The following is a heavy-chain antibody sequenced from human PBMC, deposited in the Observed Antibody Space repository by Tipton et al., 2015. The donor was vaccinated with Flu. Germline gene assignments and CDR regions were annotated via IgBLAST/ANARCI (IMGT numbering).Heavy chain of an antibody. CDR1: GDSLSSGDYY. V-gene: IGHV4-31*03. CDR3: AREKDSRGSEYFQH. Sequence: TLSLTCTVSGDSLSSGDYYWTWVRQHPGKGLEWIGHIYYSGSTYYNPSLKTRLAISVDTSKNQISLNLSSVTAADTAVYYCAREKDSRGSEYFQHWGQGTLVTVSS. CDR2: IYYSGST. J-gene: IGHJ1*01. D-gene: IGHD6-19*01.